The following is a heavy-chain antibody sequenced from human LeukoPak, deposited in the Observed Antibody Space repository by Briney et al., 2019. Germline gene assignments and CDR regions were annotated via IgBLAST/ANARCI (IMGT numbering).Heavy chain of an antibody. CDR3: ARGNDSSGYFNPYAEYFQH. J-gene: IGHJ1*01. V-gene: IGHV1-18*01. Sequence: ASVKVSCKASGYTFTSYGISWVRQAPGQGLEWMGWISAYNGNTNYAQKLQGRVTMTTDTSTSTAYMELRSLRSDDTAMYYCARGNDSSGYFNPYAEYFQHWGQGTLVTVSS. CDR2: ISAYNGNT. CDR1: GYTFTSYG. D-gene: IGHD3-22*01.